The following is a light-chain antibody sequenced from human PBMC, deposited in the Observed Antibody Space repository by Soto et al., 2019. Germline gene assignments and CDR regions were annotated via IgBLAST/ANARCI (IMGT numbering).Light chain of an antibody. V-gene: IGKV1-5*03. J-gene: IGKJ1*01. CDR2: KAS. CDR1: QSISSW. Sequence: DIQVTPSPSTLSASVGDRVTITCRASQSISSWLAWYQQKPGKAPKLLIYKASSLESGVPSRFSGSGSGTEFTLTIDSLQPDDFATYYCQQYESYSSFGQGTKVDIK. CDR3: QQYESYSS.